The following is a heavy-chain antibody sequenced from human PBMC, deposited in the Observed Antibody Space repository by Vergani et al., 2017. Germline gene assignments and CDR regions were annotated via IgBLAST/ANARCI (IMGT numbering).Heavy chain of an antibody. Sequence: QVRLQESGPGLVKPSETLSLTCSVSGGYMSGYYWSWVRQPPGKELEWIGYMYHSGSTSNHPSLATRVTISGDPSKNQFSLKLNSVTGADTAVYYCGRVAYFYGLGSRLLDLWGQGILVTVSS. CDR3: GRVAYFYGLGSRLLDL. CDR1: GGYMSGYY. D-gene: IGHD3-10*01. CDR2: MYHSGST. V-gene: IGHV4-59*01. J-gene: IGHJ5*02.